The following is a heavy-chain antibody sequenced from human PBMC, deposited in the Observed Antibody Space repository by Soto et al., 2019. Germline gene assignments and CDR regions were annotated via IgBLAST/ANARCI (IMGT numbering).Heavy chain of an antibody. V-gene: IGHV4-39*01. Sequence: SETLSLTCTVSGGSISSSSYYWGWIRQPPGKGLEWIGSIYYSGSTYYNPSLKSRVTISGDTSKNQFSLKLSSVTAADTAVYYCARGSGSYYYYYYMDVWGKGTTVTVSS. CDR2: IYYSGST. CDR1: GGSISSSSYY. J-gene: IGHJ6*03. D-gene: IGHD1-26*01. CDR3: ARGSGSYYYYYYMDV.